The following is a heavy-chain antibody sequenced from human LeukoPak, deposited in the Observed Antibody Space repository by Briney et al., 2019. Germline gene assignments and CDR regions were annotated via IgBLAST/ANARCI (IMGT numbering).Heavy chain of an antibody. CDR1: GGSISSSSYY. CDR2: IYYSGST. D-gene: IGHD3-9*01. CDR3: ARAGDYDILTGYYDANLYYFDY. Sequence: SSETLSLTCTVSGGSISSSSYYWGWIRQPPGKGLERIGSIYYSGSTYYNPSLKSRVTISVDTSKNQFSLKLSSVTAADTAVYYCARAGDYDILTGYYDANLYYFDYWGQGTLVTVSS. V-gene: IGHV4-39*07. J-gene: IGHJ4*02.